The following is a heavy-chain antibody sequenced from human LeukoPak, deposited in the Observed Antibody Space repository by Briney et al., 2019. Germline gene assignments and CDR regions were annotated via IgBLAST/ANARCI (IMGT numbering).Heavy chain of an antibody. CDR3: ARRAQWLGVGWFDP. V-gene: IGHV4-39*01. CDR2: IYYSGST. Sequence: SETLSLTCTVSGGSISSSSYYWGWIRQPPGKGLEWIGSIYYSGSTYYNPSLKSRVTISVDTSKNQFSLKLSSVTAADTAVYYCARRAQWLGVGWFDPWGQGTLVTVSS. J-gene: IGHJ5*02. D-gene: IGHD6-19*01. CDR1: GGSISSSSYY.